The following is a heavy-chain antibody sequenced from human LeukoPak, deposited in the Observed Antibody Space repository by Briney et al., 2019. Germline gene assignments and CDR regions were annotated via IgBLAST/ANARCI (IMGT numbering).Heavy chain of an antibody. J-gene: IGHJ3*02. CDR2: IYHSGST. Sequence: SQTLSLTCTVSGGSISSSGYYWSWIRQPPGKGLEWIGYIYHSGSTYYNPSLKSRVTISVDTSNNQFSLKLSSVTPADTAVYYCARASSRLDPFDIWGQGTMVTVSS. CDR3: ARASSRLDPFDI. CDR1: GGSISSSGYY. D-gene: IGHD6-13*01. V-gene: IGHV4-30-2*01.